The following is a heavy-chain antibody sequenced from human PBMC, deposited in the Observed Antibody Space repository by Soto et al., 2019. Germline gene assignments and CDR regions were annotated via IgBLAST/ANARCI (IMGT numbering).Heavy chain of an antibody. V-gene: IGHV4-4*07. Sequence: SETLSLTCTVSGASITSSSYWSWIRQPAGKGLEWIGRFSLSGTTNYNPSLRSRVTMSADVSKNQFSLRLTSVTAADTALYYCARGMTPPGAPAWYYFDSWGQGTLVTISS. CDR1: GASITSSSY. D-gene: IGHD2-8*02. CDR3: ARGMTPPGAPAWYYFDS. J-gene: IGHJ4*02. CDR2: FSLSGTT.